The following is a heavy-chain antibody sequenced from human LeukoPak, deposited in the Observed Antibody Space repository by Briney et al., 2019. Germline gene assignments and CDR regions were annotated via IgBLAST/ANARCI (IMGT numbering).Heavy chain of an antibody. V-gene: IGHV3-21*01. D-gene: IGHD5-18*01. J-gene: IGHJ4*02. CDR2: MSILSGIT. Sequence: GGSLRLSCAGSGFPFSGYSMNWVRQTPGKGLEWVSSMSILSGITYYAESVKGRFTASRDNAKNLLHLQMNSLRVEDTAIYYCAREFGYSTSGAGYWGQGTLVTVSS. CDR1: GFPFSGYS. CDR3: AREFGYSTSGAGY.